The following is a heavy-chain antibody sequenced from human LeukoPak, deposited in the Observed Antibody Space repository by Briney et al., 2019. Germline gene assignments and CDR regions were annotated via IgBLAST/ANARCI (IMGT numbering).Heavy chain of an antibody. CDR2: INHSGST. Sequence: PSETLSLTCAVYGGFFSDYYWTWIRQPPGKGLEWIGEINHSGSTNYNPSLESRVTISADTSKNQFSLKLSSVTAADTAVYYCARDPGPEDYYYMDVWGKGTTVTVSS. CDR1: GGFFSDYY. V-gene: IGHV4-34*01. CDR3: ARDPGPEDYYYMDV. J-gene: IGHJ6*03.